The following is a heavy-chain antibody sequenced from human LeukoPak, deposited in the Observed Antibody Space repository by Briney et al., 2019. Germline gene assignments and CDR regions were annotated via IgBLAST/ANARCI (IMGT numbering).Heavy chain of an antibody. CDR2: IYYTGST. CDR3: ASRIAVSKFDY. Sequence: PSETLSLTCAVYGGSFSGCYWSWIRQPPGKGLEWLGNIYYTGSTYYNPSLKSRVTISVDTSKNQFSLRLSSVTAADTAVYYCASRIAVSKFDYWGQGTLVTVSS. J-gene: IGHJ4*02. D-gene: IGHD6-19*01. CDR1: GGSFSGCY. V-gene: IGHV4-34*01.